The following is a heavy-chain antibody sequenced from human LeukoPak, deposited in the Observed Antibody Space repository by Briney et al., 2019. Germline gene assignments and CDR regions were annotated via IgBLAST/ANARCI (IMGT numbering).Heavy chain of an antibody. CDR2: ISPGDSDN. V-gene: IGHV5-51*01. CDR1: GYNCTNYW. J-gene: IGHJ4*02. Sequence: GESLKISCKASGYNCTNYWIGWVCQMPGKGLEWIGIISPGDSDNRYSPSFQGQVTISADKSICTAYLQWSSLKASDTAMYYCARRGDSYGRFDYWGQGILVTVSS. CDR3: ARRGDSYGRFDY. D-gene: IGHD5-18*01.